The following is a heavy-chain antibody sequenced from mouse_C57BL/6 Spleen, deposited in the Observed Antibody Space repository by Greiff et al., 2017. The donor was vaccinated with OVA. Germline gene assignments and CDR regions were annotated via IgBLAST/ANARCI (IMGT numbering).Heavy chain of an antibody. CDR2: INPNNGGT. CDR3: ARDYDYDGGDY. D-gene: IGHD2-4*01. V-gene: IGHV1-22*01. CDR1: GYTFTDYN. J-gene: IGHJ2*01. Sequence: VQLQQSGPELVKPGASVKMSCKASGYTFTDYNMHWVKQSHGKSLEWIGYINPNNGGTSYNQKFKGKATLTVNKSSSTAYMEIRRLTSEDSAVDYCARDYDYDGGDYWGQGTTLTVSS.